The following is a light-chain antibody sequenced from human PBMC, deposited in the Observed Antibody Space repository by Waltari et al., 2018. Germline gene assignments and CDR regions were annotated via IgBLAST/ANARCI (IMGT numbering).Light chain of an antibody. Sequence: EKVLTQSPANPSLSPGERATLSCRDSQGVSKYLAWYQQKPGQAPRLLIYDASNRATVIPPRFSGSGSGTDFILTISSREPEDFAVYYCQQRSTWPPFTFGPGTTLDI. CDR3: QQRSTWPPFT. CDR2: DAS. V-gene: IGKV3-11*01. J-gene: IGKJ3*01. CDR1: QGVSKY.